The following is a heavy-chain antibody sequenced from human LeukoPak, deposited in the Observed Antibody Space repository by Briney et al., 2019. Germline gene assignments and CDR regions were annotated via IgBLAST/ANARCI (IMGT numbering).Heavy chain of an antibody. CDR1: GGSISSYY. Sequence: SETLSLTCIVSGGSISSYYWSWIRQPAGKGLEWIGRLFTSGSTNYNPSLKSRVTMSVDTSQNQFSLNLNSVTAADTAVYYCAREEIEASHYYFDYWGQGTLVTVSS. J-gene: IGHJ4*02. CDR3: AREEIEASHYYFDY. V-gene: IGHV4-4*07. CDR2: LFTSGST.